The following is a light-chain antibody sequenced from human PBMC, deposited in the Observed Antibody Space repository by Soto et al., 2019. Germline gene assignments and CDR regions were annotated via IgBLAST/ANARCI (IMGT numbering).Light chain of an antibody. CDR3: QQANRFPFT. J-gene: IGKJ5*01. CDR2: GAS. CDR1: QGISNW. V-gene: IGKV1-12*01. Sequence: DIPMTQSPSSVSASVGDRVTVTCRASQGISNWLAWYQQKAGRAPKLLISGASNLQSGVPSRFSGSRSGTDFNLTISSLQPVDFATYYCQQANRFPFTFGQGTRLEIK.